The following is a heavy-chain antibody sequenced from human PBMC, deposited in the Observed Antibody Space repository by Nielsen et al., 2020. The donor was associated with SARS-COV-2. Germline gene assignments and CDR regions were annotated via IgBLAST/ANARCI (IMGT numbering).Heavy chain of an antibody. D-gene: IGHD6-19*01. V-gene: IGHV3-74*01. CDR3: SRRGTSGSGFAFDY. J-gene: IGHJ4*02. Sequence: GESLKTSCAVSGFTFSSYWMDWVRQVPGKGLVWVSRINSDGSSATYADSVKGRFTISRDNAKSTLYLQMNSLRAEDTAVYYCSRRGTSGSGFAFDYWGQGTLVTVSS. CDR1: GFTFSSYW. CDR2: INSDGSSA.